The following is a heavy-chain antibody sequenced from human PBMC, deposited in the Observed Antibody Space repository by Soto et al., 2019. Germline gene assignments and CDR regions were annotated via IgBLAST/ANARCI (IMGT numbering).Heavy chain of an antibody. J-gene: IGHJ4*02. CDR2: IYYSGST. V-gene: IGHV4-59*08. D-gene: IGHD3-3*01. CDR3: ARQNRFLEWFEPGSFDY. Sequence: SETLSLTCTVSGGSISSYYWSCIRQPPGKGLEWIGYIYYSGSTNYNPSLKSRVTISVDTSKNQFSLKLSSVTAADTAVYYCARQNRFLEWFEPGSFDYWGQGTLVTVSS. CDR1: GGSISSYY.